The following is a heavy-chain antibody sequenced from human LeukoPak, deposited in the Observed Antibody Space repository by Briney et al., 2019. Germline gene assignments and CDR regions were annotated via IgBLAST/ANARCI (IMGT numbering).Heavy chain of an antibody. CDR3: ARERTSNRPLDY. V-gene: IGHV3-23*01. CDR2: ISTSVSST. D-gene: IGHD3-16*01. CDR1: GFTFSSYA. J-gene: IGHJ4*02. Sequence: PGGSLRLSCAASGFTFSSYAMSWVRQAPGEGLEWVSTISTSVSSTYYADSVKGRFTISRDNSKNMVSLQMNSLRAEDTAMYYCARERTSNRPLDYWGQGTLVTVSS.